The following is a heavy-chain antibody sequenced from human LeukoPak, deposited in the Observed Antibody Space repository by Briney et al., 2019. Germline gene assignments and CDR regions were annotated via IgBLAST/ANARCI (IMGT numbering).Heavy chain of an antibody. CDR3: ARATGTWGHDGFDI. J-gene: IGHJ3*02. D-gene: IGHD3-16*01. CDR1: GYTFMSQG. CDR2: ISGSSSNT. V-gene: IGHV1-18*01. Sequence: GASVKVSCKAYGYTFMSQGISWVRQAPGQGLEGMGWISGSSSNTNYAQRLQGRVTMTTDTSTTTAYMELRSLRSDDTAVYYCARATGTWGHDGFDIWGQGTMVTVSS.